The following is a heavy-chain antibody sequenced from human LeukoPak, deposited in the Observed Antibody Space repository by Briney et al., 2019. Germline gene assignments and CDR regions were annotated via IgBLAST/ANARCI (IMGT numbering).Heavy chain of an antibody. J-gene: IGHJ4*02. CDR3: ARDKGGGGWPVFDY. CDR2: ISSSGDAK. CDR1: GFTFGSSR. V-gene: IGHV3-48*01. Sequence: PGGSLRLSCAATGFTFGSSRMNWVRQAPGKGLEWVSYISSSGDAKYYAESVKGRFTISRDNAKNSLYLQMNSLRGEDSAVYYCARDKGGGGWPVFDYWGQGTLLTVSS. D-gene: IGHD6-19*01.